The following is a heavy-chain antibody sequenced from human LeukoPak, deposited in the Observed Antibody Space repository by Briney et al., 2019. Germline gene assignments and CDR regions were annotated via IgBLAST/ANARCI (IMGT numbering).Heavy chain of an antibody. Sequence: GGSLRLSCAASGFTFSSYSMNWVRQAPGKGLEWVACISSSSSYIYYADSVKGRVTISRDNAKNSLYLQMNSLRAEDTAVYYCASWGLRAFDYWGQGTLVTVSS. CDR1: GFTFSSYS. D-gene: IGHD3-16*01. J-gene: IGHJ4*02. V-gene: IGHV3-21*01. CDR3: ASWGLRAFDY. CDR2: ISSSSSYI.